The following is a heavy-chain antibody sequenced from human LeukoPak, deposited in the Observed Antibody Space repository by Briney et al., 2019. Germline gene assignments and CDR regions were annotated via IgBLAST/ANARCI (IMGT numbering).Heavy chain of an antibody. J-gene: IGHJ4*02. CDR2: ISAYNGNT. D-gene: IGHD5-18*01. V-gene: IGHV1-18*01. CDR1: GYTFTSYG. Sequence: ASVKVSCKASGYTFTSYGISWVRQAPGQGLEWMGWISAYNGNTDYAQKLQGRVTMTTDTSTSTAYMELRSLRSDDTAVYYCARDPSGGYSYGSDYWGQGTLVTVSS. CDR3: ARDPSGGYSYGSDY.